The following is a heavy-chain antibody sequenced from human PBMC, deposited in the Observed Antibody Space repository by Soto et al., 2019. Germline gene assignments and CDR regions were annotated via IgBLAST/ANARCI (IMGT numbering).Heavy chain of an antibody. J-gene: IGHJ6*02. V-gene: IGHV1-24*01. CDR3: TTYPSFAVDMDV. CDR1: GYTLTKLS. Sequence: ASVKVSCKASGYTLTKLSMHWVRQAPGKGLEWMGGFDPEDGETIYAQKFQGRVTMTEDTSTDTAYMELSSLKSEDTAVYYCTTYPSFAVDMDVWGQGTAVTVSS. CDR2: FDPEDGET.